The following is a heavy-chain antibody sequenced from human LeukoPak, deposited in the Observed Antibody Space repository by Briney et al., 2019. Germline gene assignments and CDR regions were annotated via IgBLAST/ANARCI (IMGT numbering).Heavy chain of an antibody. CDR2: ISSRSSHI. V-gene: IGHV3-21*01. CDR1: GFIFSDYS. D-gene: IGHD3-22*01. CDR3: TRDPAYYFDISGYAYFDF. Sequence: GGSLRLSCAASGFIFSDYSMNWVRQAPGKGLEWVASISSRSSHIYHADSVKGRFTISRDNAKNSLFLQMNSLRVEDTAVYYCTRDPAYYFDISGYAYFDFWGQGTLVTVSS. J-gene: IGHJ4*02.